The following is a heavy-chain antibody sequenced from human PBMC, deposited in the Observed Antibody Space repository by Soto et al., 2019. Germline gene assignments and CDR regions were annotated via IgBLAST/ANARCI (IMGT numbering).Heavy chain of an antibody. CDR3: ARVTYYDSSGYSAFDI. CDR1: GCPFTSYY. Sequence: XSVKVSCKASGCPFTSYYMHWGRQAPGQGLEWMGIINPSGGSTSYAQKFQGRVTMTRDTSTSTVYMELSSLRSEDTAVYYCARVTYYDSSGYSAFDIWGQGTMVTVSS. CDR2: INPSGGST. V-gene: IGHV1-46*01. J-gene: IGHJ3*02. D-gene: IGHD3-22*01.